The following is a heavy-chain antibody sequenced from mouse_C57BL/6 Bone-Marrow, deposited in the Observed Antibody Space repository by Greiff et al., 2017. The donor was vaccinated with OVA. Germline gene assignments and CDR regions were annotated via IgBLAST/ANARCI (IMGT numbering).Heavy chain of an antibody. CDR2: ISDGGSYT. CDR1: GFTFSSYA. D-gene: IGHD4-1*01. V-gene: IGHV5-4*01. J-gene: IGHJ1*03. CDR3: ARDSNWAYWYFDV. Sequence: DVMLVESGGGLVKPGGSLKLSCAASGFTFSSYAMSWVRQTPEKRLEWVATISDGGSYTYYPDNVKGRFTISRDNAKNNLYLQMSHLKSEDTAMYYCARDSNWAYWYFDVWGTGTTVTVSS.